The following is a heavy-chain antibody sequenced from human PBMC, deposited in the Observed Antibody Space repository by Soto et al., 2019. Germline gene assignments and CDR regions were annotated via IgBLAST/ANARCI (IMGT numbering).Heavy chain of an antibody. D-gene: IGHD5-18*01. CDR2: IIPIFGTA. CDR3: AREAVRGCSYGARFGC. CDR1: GGTFSSYA. Sequence: SVKVSCKASGGTFSSYAISWVRQAPGQGLEWMGGIIPIFGTANYAQKFQGRVTITADESTSTAYMELSSLRSEDPAVYCCAREAVRGCSYGARFGCWHQGTLGTV. J-gene: IGHJ4*02. V-gene: IGHV1-69*13.